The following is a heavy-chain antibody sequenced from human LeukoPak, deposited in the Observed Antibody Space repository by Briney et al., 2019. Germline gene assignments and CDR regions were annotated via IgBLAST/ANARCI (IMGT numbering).Heavy chain of an antibody. CDR1: GGSISSYY. J-gene: IGHJ4*02. CDR3: ARSGTGSSGLYVNDY. Sequence: SETLSLTCTASGGSISSYYWSWIRQPPGKGLEWIGYIYYSGSTNYNPSLKSRVTISVDTSKNQFSLKLSSVTAADTAVYYCARSGTGSSGLYVNDYWGQGTLVTVSS. CDR2: IYYSGST. D-gene: IGHD6-19*01. V-gene: IGHV4-59*08.